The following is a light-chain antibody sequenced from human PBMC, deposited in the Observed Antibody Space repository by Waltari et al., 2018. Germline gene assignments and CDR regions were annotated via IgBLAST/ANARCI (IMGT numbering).Light chain of an antibody. V-gene: IGKV1-39*01. Sequence: IQMTQSPSSLSASVGDRVTITCRASQRISSYLNWYQQKPGKAPKLLICAASSLKSGVPSRFGGSGYGTDFTLTISSLQPEDFATYDGQQSYSTPPVTFGGETKVEIK. CDR1: QRISSY. CDR3: QQSYSTPPVT. J-gene: IGKJ4*01. CDR2: AAS.